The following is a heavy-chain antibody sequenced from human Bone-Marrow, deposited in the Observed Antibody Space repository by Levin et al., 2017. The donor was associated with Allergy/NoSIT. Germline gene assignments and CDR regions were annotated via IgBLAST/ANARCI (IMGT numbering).Heavy chain of an antibody. V-gene: IGHV3-33*01. Sequence: GGSLRLSCAASGFTFSSYAMHWVRQAPGKGLEWVAFIWFDGTNKYYADSVKGRFTISRDNSKNTLYLQMNSLRAEDTAVYYCAGAGRGSDWNPYYFDYWGQGTLVTVSS. CDR2: IWFDGTNK. J-gene: IGHJ4*01. CDR3: AGAGRGSDWNPYYFDY. CDR1: GFTFSSYA. D-gene: IGHD6-19*01.